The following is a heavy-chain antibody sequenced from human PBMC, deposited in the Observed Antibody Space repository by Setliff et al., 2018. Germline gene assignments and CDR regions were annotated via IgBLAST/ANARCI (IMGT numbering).Heavy chain of an antibody. J-gene: IGHJ4*02. V-gene: IGHV1-69*10. Sequence: SVKVSCKASGGSFSSYAINWVRQAPGQGLEWMGGIIPILGKPKYVQKFQGRVILTADKSTNTAYMELISLRSEDTAVYYCATYSSIAAAGSPQYYFDYWGQGTLV. CDR1: GGSFSSYA. CDR3: ATYSSIAAAGSPQYYFDY. CDR2: IIPILGKP. D-gene: IGHD6-13*01.